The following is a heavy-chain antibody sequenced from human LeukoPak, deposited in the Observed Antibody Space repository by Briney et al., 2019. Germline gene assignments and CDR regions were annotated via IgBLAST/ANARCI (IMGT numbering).Heavy chain of an antibody. J-gene: IGHJ4*02. CDR3: ARDQPVAALDY. V-gene: IGHV3-7*01. CDR2: IKQDGSDE. Sequence: PGGSLRLSCAASGFTFSSHWVSWVRQAPGKGLEWVANIKQDGSDEYYMDSVKGRFTISRDNAKNSLYLQMNSLRAEDTAVYYCARDQPVAALDYWGQGTLVTVSS. D-gene: IGHD6-19*01. CDR1: GFTFSSHW.